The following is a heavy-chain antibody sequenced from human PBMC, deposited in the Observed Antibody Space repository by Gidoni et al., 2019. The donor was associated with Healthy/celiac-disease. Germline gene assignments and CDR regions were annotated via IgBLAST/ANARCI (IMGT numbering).Heavy chain of an antibody. CDR3: AKKSENRGYFDY. Sequence: EVQLLESVGGLVQPGGSLRLSCAASGFTFSSYAMSWVRQAPGKGLEWVSAISGSGGSTYYADSVKGRFTISRDNSKNTLYLQMNSLRAEDTAVYYCAKKSENRGYFDYWGQGTLVTVSS. CDR2: ISGSGGST. CDR1: GFTFSSYA. V-gene: IGHV3-23*01. J-gene: IGHJ4*02.